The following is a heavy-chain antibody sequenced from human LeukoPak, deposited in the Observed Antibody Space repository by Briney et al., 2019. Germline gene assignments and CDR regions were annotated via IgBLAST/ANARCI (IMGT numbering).Heavy chain of an antibody. CDR1: GGTFSSYA. J-gene: IGHJ3*02. CDR3: ARDLSGIAAAGNDAFDI. Sequence: SVKVSCKASGGTFSSYAISWVRQAPGQGLEWMGGIIPIFGTANYAQKFQGRVTITADESTSTAYMELSSLRSEDTAVYYCARDLSGIAAAGNDAFDIWGQGTMVTVSS. CDR2: IIPIFGTA. V-gene: IGHV1-69*13. D-gene: IGHD6-13*01.